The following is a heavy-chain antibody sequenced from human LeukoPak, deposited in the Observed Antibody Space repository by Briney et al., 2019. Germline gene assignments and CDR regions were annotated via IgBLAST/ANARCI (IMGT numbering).Heavy chain of an antibody. V-gene: IGHV4-4*07. D-gene: IGHD4-17*01. CDR1: RVSISSYY. Sequence: SETLSLTCTVSRVSISSYYWSWIRQPAGKGLEWIGRMYTSGSTNYNPSLKSRVTMSVDTSKNQFSLKLSSVTAADTAVYYCARDMASYGDYFWFDPWGQGTLVTVSS. CDR2: MYTSGST. J-gene: IGHJ5*02. CDR3: ARDMASYGDYFWFDP.